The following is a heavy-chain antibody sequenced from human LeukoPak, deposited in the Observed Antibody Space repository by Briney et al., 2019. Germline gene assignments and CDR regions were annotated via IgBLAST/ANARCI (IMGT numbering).Heavy chain of an antibody. V-gene: IGHV1-69*05. CDR2: IIPIFGSA. J-gene: IGHJ4*02. Sequence: SAKLSCKASGGTLSSCATSGGRQAPGQGLECMGRIIPIFGSANYAQTFQGRVTITTDESTSTAYMELSSLRPEDTAVYFCVRGVHYYDSSGYRRLLDYWGQGTLVTASS. CDR1: GGTLSSCA. CDR3: VRGVHYYDSSGYRRLLDY. D-gene: IGHD3-22*01.